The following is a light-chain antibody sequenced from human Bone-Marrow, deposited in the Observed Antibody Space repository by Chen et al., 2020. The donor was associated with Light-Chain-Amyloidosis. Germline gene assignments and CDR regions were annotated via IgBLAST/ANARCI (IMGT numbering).Light chain of an antibody. J-gene: IGLJ3*02. CDR1: SGSIATNY. Sequence: NFMLPQPHSVSESPGRTVIISCTRSSGSIATNYVQWYQQRPGSSPTTVIYEDDQRPSGVPDRFSGSIDRSSNSAYRPSSGLKTEDEADYYCQSYQGSSQGVFGGGTKLTVL. V-gene: IGLV6-57*01. CDR2: EDD. CDR3: QSYQGSSQGV.